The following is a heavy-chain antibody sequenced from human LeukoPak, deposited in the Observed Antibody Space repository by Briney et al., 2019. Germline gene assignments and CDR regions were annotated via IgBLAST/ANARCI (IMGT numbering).Heavy chain of an antibody. J-gene: IGHJ4*02. CDR3: ARAIVARAPPDY. V-gene: IGHV4-38-2*02. Sequence: SETLSLTCTVFGYSINNGYYWGWIRQAPGKGLEWIGSMFHTGNSYYNPSLKRRVTIAIDTSKNQFSLKLSSVTAADTAVYYCARAIVARAPPDYWGQGTLVTVSS. CDR2: MFHTGNS. CDR1: GYSINNGYY. D-gene: IGHD5-12*01.